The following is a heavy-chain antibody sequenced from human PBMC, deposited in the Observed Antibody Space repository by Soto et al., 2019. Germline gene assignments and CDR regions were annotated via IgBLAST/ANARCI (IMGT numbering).Heavy chain of an antibody. V-gene: IGHV1-18*01. CDR1: GYTFTSYG. D-gene: IGHD6-13*01. CDR3: ASLFPRSSSWYPYYYGMDV. Sequence: GASVMVSCKASGYTFTSYGISWVRQAPGQGLEWMGWISAYNGNTNYAQKLQGRVTMTTDTSTSTAYMELRSLRSDDTAVYYCASLFPRSSSWYPYYYGMDVWGQGTTVTVSS. CDR2: ISAYNGNT. J-gene: IGHJ6*02.